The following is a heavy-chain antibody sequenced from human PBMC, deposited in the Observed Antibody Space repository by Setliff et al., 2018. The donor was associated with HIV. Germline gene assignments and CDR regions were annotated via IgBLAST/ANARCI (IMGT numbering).Heavy chain of an antibody. CDR3: AKGRCSGSSCYFDY. D-gene: IGHD2-15*01. J-gene: IGHJ4*02. V-gene: IGHV3-74*01. CDR2: INSDGSTT. Sequence: GGSLRLSCAASGFIFSNYWMYWVRQAPGKGLVWVSRINSDGSTTNYADSVKGRFTISRDNAKNSLYLQMSSLRAEDMALYYCAKGRCSGSSCYFDYWGQGTLVTVSS. CDR1: GFIFSNYW.